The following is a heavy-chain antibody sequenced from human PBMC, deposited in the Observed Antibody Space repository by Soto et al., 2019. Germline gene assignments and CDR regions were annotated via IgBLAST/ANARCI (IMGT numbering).Heavy chain of an antibody. Sequence: QVTLKESGPVLVKPTETLTLTCTVSGFSLSNARMGVSWIRQPPGKALEWLAHIFSNDEKSYSTSLKSRLTNSKDTSKSQVVLTMTNIDPVDTATYYCARMGVEMATISDDAFDIWGQGTMVTVSS. J-gene: IGHJ3*02. CDR2: IFSNDEK. CDR1: GFSLSNARMG. V-gene: IGHV2-26*01. CDR3: ARMGVEMATISDDAFDI. D-gene: IGHD5-12*01.